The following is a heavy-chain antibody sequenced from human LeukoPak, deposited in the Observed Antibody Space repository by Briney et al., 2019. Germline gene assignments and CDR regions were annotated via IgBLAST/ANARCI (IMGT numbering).Heavy chain of an antibody. J-gene: IGHJ5*02. Sequence: ASVKVSCKASGYTFTSYDINWVRQATGQGLEWMGWMNPNSGNTGYAQKCQGIVTMTRNTSISTAYMELSSLRSEDTAVYYCARGVWHYYESENYYLNWFDPWGQGTLVTVSS. CDR2: MNPNSGNT. V-gene: IGHV1-8*01. CDR1: GYTFTSYD. CDR3: ARGVWHYYESENYYLNWFDP. D-gene: IGHD3-10*01.